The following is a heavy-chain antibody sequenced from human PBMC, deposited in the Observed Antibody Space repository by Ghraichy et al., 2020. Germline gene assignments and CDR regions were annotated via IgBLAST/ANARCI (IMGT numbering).Heavy chain of an antibody. CDR3: GRESWFDP. CDR1: GFSFSGYT. J-gene: IGHJ5*02. CDR2: ISSSGRTI. V-gene: IGHV3-48*02. Sequence: GGSLRLSCAASGFSFSGYTMNWVRQAPGKGLEWVSHISSSGRTIYYADSVKGRFTISRDNAKNSLYLQMNSLRDDDTAVYYCGRESWFDPWGQGTLVTVSS.